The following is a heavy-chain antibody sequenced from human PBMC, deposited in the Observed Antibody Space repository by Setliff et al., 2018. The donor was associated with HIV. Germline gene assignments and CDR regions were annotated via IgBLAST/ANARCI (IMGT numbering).Heavy chain of an antibody. CDR3: ARAAAGNTGPFDL. CDR1: DSGTYY. V-gene: IGHV4-4*07. D-gene: IGHD4-17*01. J-gene: IGHJ4*02. CDR2: VSSRGDT. Sequence: SETLSLTGTVSDSGTYYWSWIRQPAGKGLEWIGRVSSRGDTNYNPSLKSRVTMSVDTSKNQFSLKLTSVTASDTAVYYCARAAAGNTGPFDLWGQGSPVTVSS.